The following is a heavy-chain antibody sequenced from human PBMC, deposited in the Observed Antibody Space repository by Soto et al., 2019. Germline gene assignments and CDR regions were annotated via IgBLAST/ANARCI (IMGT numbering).Heavy chain of an antibody. J-gene: IGHJ5*02. D-gene: IGHD2-15*01. V-gene: IGHV4-59*01. CDR3: ARVTGYCSGGSRYNWLDP. Sequence: PSETLSLTCTVSGGSISSYYWSWIRQPPGKGLEWIGYIYYSGSTNYNPSLKSRVTISVDTSKNQFSLKLSSVTAADTAVYYCARVTGYCSGGSRYNWLDPWGQGTLVTVSS. CDR2: IYYSGST. CDR1: GGSISSYY.